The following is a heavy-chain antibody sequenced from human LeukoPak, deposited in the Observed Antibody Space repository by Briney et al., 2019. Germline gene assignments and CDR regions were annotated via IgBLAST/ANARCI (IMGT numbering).Heavy chain of an antibody. J-gene: IGHJ4*02. CDR1: GYTFTSYG. Sequence: ASVKVSRKASGYTFTSYGISWVRQAPGQGLEWMGWISAYNGNTNYAQKLQGRVTMTTDTSTSTAYMELRSLRSDDTAVYYCARDDQSGRAVAGTVNYWGQGTLVTVSS. D-gene: IGHD6-19*01. CDR2: ISAYNGNT. V-gene: IGHV1-18*01. CDR3: ARDDQSGRAVAGTVNY.